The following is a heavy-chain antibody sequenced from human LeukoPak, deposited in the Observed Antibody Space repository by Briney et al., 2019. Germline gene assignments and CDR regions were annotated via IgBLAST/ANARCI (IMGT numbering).Heavy chain of an antibody. D-gene: IGHD3-16*02. V-gene: IGHV3-23*01. CDR2: ILHNGDST. J-gene: IGHJ3*02. Sequence: GGSLRLSCAASGFTCSTYVMSWVRQAPGKGLEWLSLILHNGDSTYYADSVRGRFTISRDNSKNTLYLQMNSLRAEDTAVYYCARLSSFAFDIWGQGTMVTVSS. CDR3: ARLSSFAFDI. CDR1: GFTCSTYV.